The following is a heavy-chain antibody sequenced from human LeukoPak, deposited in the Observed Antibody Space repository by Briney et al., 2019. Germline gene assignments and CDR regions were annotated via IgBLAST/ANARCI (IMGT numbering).Heavy chain of an antibody. CDR2: IYSSGNT. V-gene: IGHV4-4*09. J-gene: IGHJ4*02. CDR3: ANSYDGKIVPFDN. D-gene: IGHD4-23*01. CDR1: GASITNSY. Sequence: SETLSLTCTVSGASITNSYWNWVRQPPGKGLEWIGYIYSSGNTNYNPSLKSRVTISLDVSKNQFSLKLTSVTAADTAVYYCANSYDGKIVPFDNWGQRALVAVSS.